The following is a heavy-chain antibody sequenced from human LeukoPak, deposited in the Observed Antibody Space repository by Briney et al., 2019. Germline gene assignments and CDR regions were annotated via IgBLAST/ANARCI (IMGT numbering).Heavy chain of an antibody. CDR2: ISVGAEYI. D-gene: IGHD3-3*01. V-gene: IGHV3-23*01. J-gene: IGHJ4*02. CDR1: GFTFSTYV. CDR3: ASGPPFLKYFEY. Sequence: EGSLRLSCAASGFTFSTYVMNWFRQAPGKGLEWVSTISVGAEYIFYADSVKGRFTISRDDSNNALYLQMHSLRAEDTALYYCASGPPFLKYFEYWGQGTLVTVSS.